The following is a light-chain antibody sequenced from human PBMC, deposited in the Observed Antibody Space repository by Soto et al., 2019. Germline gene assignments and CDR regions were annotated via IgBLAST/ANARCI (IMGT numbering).Light chain of an antibody. V-gene: IGLV2-8*01. CDR1: SSDVGGYNY. Sequence: QSALTQPPSASGSPGQSVAISCTGTSSDVGGYNYVSWYQQHPGKAPKLMIYEVNKWPSGVPDRFSGSKSGNTASLTISGLQAEDEADYYCCSYAGSYTLYVFGTGTKVTVL. CDR2: EVN. CDR3: CSYAGSYTLYV. J-gene: IGLJ1*01.